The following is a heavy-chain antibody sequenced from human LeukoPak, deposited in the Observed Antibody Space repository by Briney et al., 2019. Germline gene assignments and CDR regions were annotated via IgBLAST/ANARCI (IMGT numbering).Heavy chain of an antibody. D-gene: IGHD3-10*01. Sequence: GGSLRLSCAASGFTFSSYWMSWVRQAPGKGLEWVANIKEDGSEKYYVDSVKGRITISRDNAKNSLYLQMNSLRAEDTAVYYCARSSGPRPLDYWGQGTLVTVSS. CDR2: IKEDGSEK. CDR3: ARSSGPRPLDY. CDR1: GFTFSSYW. J-gene: IGHJ4*02. V-gene: IGHV3-7*01.